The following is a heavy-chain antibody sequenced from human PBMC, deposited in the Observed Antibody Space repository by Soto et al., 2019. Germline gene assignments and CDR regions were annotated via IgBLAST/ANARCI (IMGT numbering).Heavy chain of an antibody. Sequence: SETLSLTCTVSGGSISGSSYYWGWIRQPPGKGLEWIGSIYYSGSTYYNPSLRSRVTISVDTSKNQFSLKLSSVTAADTAVYYCARLGGTGPTYGWGQGTLVTVSS. CDR2: IYYSGST. D-gene: IGHD2-15*01. CDR1: GGSISGSSYY. J-gene: IGHJ4*02. V-gene: IGHV4-39*01. CDR3: ARLGGTGPTYG.